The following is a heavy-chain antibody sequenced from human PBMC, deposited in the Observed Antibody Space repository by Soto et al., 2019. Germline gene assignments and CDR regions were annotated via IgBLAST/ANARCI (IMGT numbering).Heavy chain of an antibody. Sequence: QVQLQQWGAGLLKPSETLSLTCAVYGGSFSGYYWSWIRQPPGKGLEWIGEINHSGSTNYNPSLKSRFTISVDTSKNQFSLKLSSVTAADTAVYYCAASRDVVVPAATNYYYYYYMDVWGKGTTVTVSS. CDR2: INHSGST. CDR1: GGSFSGYY. V-gene: IGHV4-34*01. J-gene: IGHJ6*03. D-gene: IGHD2-2*01. CDR3: AASRDVVVPAATNYYYYYYMDV.